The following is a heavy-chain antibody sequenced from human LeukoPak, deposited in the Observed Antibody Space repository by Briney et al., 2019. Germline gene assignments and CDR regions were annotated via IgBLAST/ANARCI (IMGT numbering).Heavy chain of an antibody. Sequence: GEPLKISCKGPGYSFTSYWIGWVRQMPGKGLEWMGIIYPGDSDTRYSPSFQGQVTISADKSISTAYLQWSSLKASDTAMYYCARLVDYYDSSGYYLRNWGQGTLVTVSS. CDR2: IYPGDSDT. CDR1: GYSFTSYW. CDR3: ARLVDYYDSSGYYLRN. D-gene: IGHD3-22*01. V-gene: IGHV5-51*01. J-gene: IGHJ4*02.